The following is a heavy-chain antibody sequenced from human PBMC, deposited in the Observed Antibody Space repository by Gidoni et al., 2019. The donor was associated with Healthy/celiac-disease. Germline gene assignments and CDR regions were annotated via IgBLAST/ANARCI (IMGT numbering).Heavy chain of an antibody. V-gene: IGHV3-23*01. CDR3: VGGVRYYYDSSGYYPLIDY. J-gene: IGHJ4*02. Sequence: EVQLLESGGGLVQPGGSLRLSCAASGFTFSSYAMCWVRQAPGKGLEWGSAISGSGGSTYYADSVKGRFTISRDNSKNTLYLQMNSLRAEDTAVYYCVGGVRYYYDSSGYYPLIDYWGQGTLVTVSS. CDR2: ISGSGGST. CDR1: GFTFSSYA. D-gene: IGHD3-22*01.